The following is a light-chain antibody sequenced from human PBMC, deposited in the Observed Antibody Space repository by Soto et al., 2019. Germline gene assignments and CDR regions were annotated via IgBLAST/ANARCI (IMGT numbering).Light chain of an antibody. V-gene: IGKV1-5*03. J-gene: IGKJ1*01. CDR1: QSISSW. CDR2: KAS. Sequence: DIQMTQSPSTLSACVGDRVTITCRASQSISSWLAWYQQKPGKAPKLLIYKASSLESGVPSRFSGSGSGTEFILTISRLQPEDSATYYCLQHHSFPRTFGQGTKVDI. CDR3: LQHHSFPRT.